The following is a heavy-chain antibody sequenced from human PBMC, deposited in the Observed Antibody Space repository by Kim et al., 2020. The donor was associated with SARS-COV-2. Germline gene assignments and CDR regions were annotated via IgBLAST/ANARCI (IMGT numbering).Heavy chain of an antibody. CDR3: TTLRMDIVVEYYFDY. V-gene: IGHV3-15*01. CDR1: GFTFSNAW. CDR2: IKSNTDGGTT. D-gene: IGHD2-2*03. J-gene: IGHJ4*02. Sequence: GGSLRLSCAASGFTFSNAWMSWVRQAPGKGLEWVGRIKSNTDGGTTDYAAPVKGRFTISRDDSKNTLYLQMNSLKTEDTAVYYCTTLRMDIVVEYYFDYWGQGTLVTVSS.